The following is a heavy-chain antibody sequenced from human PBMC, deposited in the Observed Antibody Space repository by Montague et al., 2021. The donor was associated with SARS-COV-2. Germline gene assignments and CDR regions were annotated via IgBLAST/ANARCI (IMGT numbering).Heavy chain of an antibody. V-gene: IGHV3-53*04. D-gene: IGHD1-26*01. CDR1: GFIVSSNY. CDR3: ARDRSGYLDY. CDR2: IYNDGST. Sequence: SLRLSCAASGFIVSSNYMSWVRQAPGKGLEWVSVIYNDGSTYYADSVKGRFTISRHNSKNTLYLQMNSLRAEDTAMYYCARDRSGYLDYWGQGTLVTVSS. J-gene: IGHJ4*02.